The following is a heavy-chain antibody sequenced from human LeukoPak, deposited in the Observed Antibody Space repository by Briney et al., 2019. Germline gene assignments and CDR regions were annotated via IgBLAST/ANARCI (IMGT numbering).Heavy chain of an antibody. CDR1: GLTLNNYA. V-gene: IGHV3-23*01. CDR2: ISGSAGAT. D-gene: IGHD3-9*01. CDR3: AKKRDNHDWLYYFDD. J-gene: IGHJ4*01. Sequence: GGSLRLSCAASGLTLNNYAMSWVRQAPGKGLEWVSAISGSAGATYYPDSVKGRFTISRDNSKNTLYLQMNSLRAEDTAVYYCAKKRDNHDWLYYFDDWGQGTQVTVSS.